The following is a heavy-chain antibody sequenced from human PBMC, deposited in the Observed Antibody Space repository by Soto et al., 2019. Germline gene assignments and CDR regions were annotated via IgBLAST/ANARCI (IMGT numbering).Heavy chain of an antibody. CDR1: GFVFSSYG. CDR2: ISYDGADI. V-gene: IGHV3-30*03. D-gene: IGHD3-16*01. CDR3: LNGDYY. Sequence: GGSLRLSCATSGFVFSSYGMHWVRQAPGKGLEWVAVISYDGADIYYADSVRGRFTISRDNSKDTLYLQMNSLRAEDTAVYYCLNGDYYVGPGTLVTVSS. J-gene: IGHJ4*02.